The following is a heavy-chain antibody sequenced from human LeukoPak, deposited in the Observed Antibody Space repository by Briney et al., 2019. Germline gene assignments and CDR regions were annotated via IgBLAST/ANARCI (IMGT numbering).Heavy chain of an antibody. V-gene: IGHV4-59*01. J-gene: IGHJ6*02. CDR2: IYYSGST. D-gene: IGHD1-14*01. Sequence: SETLSLTCTVSGGSISSYYWSWIRQPPGKGLGWIGYIYYSGSTNYNPSLKSRVTISVDTSKNQFSLKLSSVTAADTAVYYCARDRRKNGMDVWGQGTTVTVSS. CDR3: ARDRRKNGMDV. CDR1: GGSISSYY.